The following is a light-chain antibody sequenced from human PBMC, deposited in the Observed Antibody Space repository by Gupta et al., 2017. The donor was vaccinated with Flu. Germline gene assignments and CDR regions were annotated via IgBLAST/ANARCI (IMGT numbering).Light chain of an antibody. Sequence: DIVMTQSPDSLAVSLGERAPINCKSSQSVLYSSNNKNYLAWYQQKPGQPPKLLIYWASTRESGVPDRCSGSGSGTDFTPTSSSLQAEDVAVYYCQQYYSTPWTFGQGTKVEIK. J-gene: IGKJ1*01. CDR3: QQYYSTPWT. CDR1: QSVLYSSNNKNY. V-gene: IGKV4-1*01. CDR2: WAS.